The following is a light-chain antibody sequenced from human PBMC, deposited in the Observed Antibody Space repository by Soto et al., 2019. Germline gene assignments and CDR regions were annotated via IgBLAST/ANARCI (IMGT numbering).Light chain of an antibody. CDR1: QSLLHSNGFDY. J-gene: IGKJ2*01. CDR3: MQALQTTPIT. Sequence: DIVMTQSPLSLPDTPGEPASISCRSSQSLLHSNGFDYLDWYLQKPGQSPKLLIYLGSNRASGVPDRFSASGSGTDFTLRISRVEAEDVGVYYCMQALQTTPITFGQGTNLEIK. V-gene: IGKV2-28*01. CDR2: LGS.